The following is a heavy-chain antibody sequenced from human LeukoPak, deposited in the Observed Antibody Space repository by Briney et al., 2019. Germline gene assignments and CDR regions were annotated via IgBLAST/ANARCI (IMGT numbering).Heavy chain of an antibody. D-gene: IGHD3-10*01. Sequence: GGSLRLSCAASGSTFSLYAMSWVRQAPGKGLEWVSSINDKGGSTYYADSVKGRFTISRDNSMNTLYLEMISLRDEDTAVYYCAKSGGPGTYERLDYWAQGTQVSVFS. CDR2: INDKGGST. CDR3: AKSGGPGTYERLDY. J-gene: IGHJ4*02. V-gene: IGHV3-23*01. CDR1: GSTFSLYA.